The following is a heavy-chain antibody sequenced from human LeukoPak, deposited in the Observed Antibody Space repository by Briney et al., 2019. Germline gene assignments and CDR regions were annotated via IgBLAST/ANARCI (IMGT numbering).Heavy chain of an antibody. CDR2: IYCSEST. CDR3: ARGVVPWAADSGPDY. J-gene: IGHJ4*02. Sequence: KASETLSLTCTVSGGSINSGDYYWTWIRQPPGKGLEWIGFIYCSESTYYNPSLKSRVTISVDTSKNQFSLKLSSVTAADTAVYYCARGVVPWAADSGPDYWGQGTLVTVSS. CDR1: GGSINSGDYY. D-gene: IGHD2-2*01. V-gene: IGHV4-30-4*02.